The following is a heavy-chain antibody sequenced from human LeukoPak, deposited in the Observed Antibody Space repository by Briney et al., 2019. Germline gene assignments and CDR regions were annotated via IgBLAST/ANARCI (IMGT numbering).Heavy chain of an antibody. CDR1: GFTFSSYN. J-gene: IGHJ6*02. Sequence: GGSLGLSCAASGFTFSSYNMNWVRQAPGKGLEWVSSISSSGDFKYYADSLKGQFTISRDNAKNSLYLQMNSLRAEDTAVYYCARDVHMGAYYYGMDVWGQGTTVTVSS. D-gene: IGHD2-21*01. CDR3: ARDVHMGAYYYGMDV. CDR2: ISSSGDFK. V-gene: IGHV3-21*01.